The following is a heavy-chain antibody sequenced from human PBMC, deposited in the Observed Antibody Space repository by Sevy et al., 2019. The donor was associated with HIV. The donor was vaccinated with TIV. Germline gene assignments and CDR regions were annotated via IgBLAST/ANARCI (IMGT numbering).Heavy chain of an antibody. CDR1: GFTFSNAW. Sequence: GGCLRLSCAASGFTFSNAWMSWVRQAPGKGLEWVGRIRSKTDGGTSDYAAPVKGRFTISRDDSKTMLYLQMNSLKTEDTAVYYCGTHSVLVEIGESSYGMDVWGQGTTVTVSS. D-gene: IGHD3-10*01. V-gene: IGHV3-15*01. CDR3: GTHSVLVEIGESSYGMDV. CDR2: IRSKTDGGTS. J-gene: IGHJ6*02.